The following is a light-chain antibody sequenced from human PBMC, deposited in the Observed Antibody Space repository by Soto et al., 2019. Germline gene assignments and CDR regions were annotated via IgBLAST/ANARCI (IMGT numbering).Light chain of an antibody. V-gene: IGLV1-47*01. Sequence: QSVLTQPPSASGTPGQRVTISFSGSSSNIGSNLVYWYQQVPGTAPKLLIYRDSQRPAGVPDRFSGSKSGTSASLAISGLRAXDEAYYFCAAGGDSVSGPSYIFGTGTKVTVL. CDR3: AAGGDSVSGPSYI. CDR1: SSNIGSNL. CDR2: RDS. J-gene: IGLJ1*01.